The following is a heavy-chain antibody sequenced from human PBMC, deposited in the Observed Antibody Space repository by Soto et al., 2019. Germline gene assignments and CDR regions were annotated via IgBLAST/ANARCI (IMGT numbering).Heavy chain of an antibody. D-gene: IGHD3-3*02. CDR3: ARDKDRLQLGGNYYYLMDV. CDR1: GGTLRTSA. J-gene: IGHJ6*02. CDR2: IMPIFPTP. V-gene: IGHV1-69*05. Sequence: QVQLVQSGAEVKKPGSSVKVSCKTSGGTLRTSAISWVRQAPGQGLEWMGGIMPIFPTPDYAQNCQGRVTXTXDXXTSTASMELSSLRPEDTAVYYCARDKDRLQLGGNYYYLMDVWGQGTTVTVSS.